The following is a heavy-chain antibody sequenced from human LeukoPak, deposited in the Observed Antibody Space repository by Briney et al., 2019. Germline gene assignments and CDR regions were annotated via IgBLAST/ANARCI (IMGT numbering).Heavy chain of an antibody. CDR2: IGPDGSHT. J-gene: IGHJ4*02. V-gene: IGHV3-7*03. CDR3: APSS. CDR1: EFTFSTYW. Sequence: GGSLRLSCAASEFTFSTYWMSWVRQAPGKGLEWVANIGPDGSHTYYVESVKGRFTVSRTNTKNSVYLHMNSLRADDTALYSCAPSSGGQGILVTVSS.